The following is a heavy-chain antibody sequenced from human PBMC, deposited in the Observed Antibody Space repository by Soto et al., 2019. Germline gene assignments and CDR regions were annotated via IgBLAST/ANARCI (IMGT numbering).Heavy chain of an antibody. CDR1: GGTLSGDA. CDR3: ARGPSGWYYFDY. V-gene: IGHV1-69*13. J-gene: IGHJ4*02. Sequence: SVKGSCKGSGGTLSGDAVGWVRQAPGQGLEWMGGIIPIFGTANYAQKFQGRVTITADESTSTAYMELSSLRSEDTAVYYCARGPSGWYYFDYWGQGTLVTVSS. CDR2: IIPIFGTA. D-gene: IGHD6-19*01.